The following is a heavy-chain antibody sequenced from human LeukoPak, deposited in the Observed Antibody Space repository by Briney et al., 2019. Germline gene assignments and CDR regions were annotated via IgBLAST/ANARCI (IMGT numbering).Heavy chain of an antibody. Sequence: SETLSLTCTVSGGSISSSSYYWGWIRQPPGKGLEWIGSIYYSGSTYYNPSLKRRVTISVDTSKNQFSLKLSSVTAADTAVYYCARLQQWLAHFDYWGQGTLVTVSS. CDR1: GGSISSSSYY. J-gene: IGHJ4*02. CDR2: IYYSGST. V-gene: IGHV4-39*01. CDR3: ARLQQWLAHFDY. D-gene: IGHD6-19*01.